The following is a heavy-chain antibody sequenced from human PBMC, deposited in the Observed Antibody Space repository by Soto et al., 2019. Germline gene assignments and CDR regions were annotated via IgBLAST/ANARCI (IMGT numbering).Heavy chain of an antibody. CDR3: AKAQPRFLGRLLNYFDY. Sequence: GGSLRLSCAASGFTFSSYAMSWVRQAPGKGLEWVSAISGSGGSTYYADSVKGRFTISSDNSKNTLYLQMNSLRAEDTAVYYCAKAQPRFLGRLLNYFDYWGQGTLVTVSS. CDR1: GFTFSSYA. J-gene: IGHJ4*02. V-gene: IGHV3-23*01. D-gene: IGHD3-3*01. CDR2: ISGSGGST.